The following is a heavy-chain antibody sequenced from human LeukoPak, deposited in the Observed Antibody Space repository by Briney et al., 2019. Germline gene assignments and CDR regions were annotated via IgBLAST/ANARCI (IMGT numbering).Heavy chain of an antibody. J-gene: IGHJ4*02. CDR2: IYPGDSDT. V-gene: IGHV5-51*01. CDR3: VRPFGEAVRITLGGVDF. CDR1: GYSFTAYW. Sequence: GESLKISCKGSGYSFTAYWIGWVRQMPGTGLEWMGIIYPGDSDTRYSPSSQGQVTISVDKSINTVYLQWSSLKASDTAMYYCVRPFGEAVRITLGGVDFWGQGTLVTVSS. D-gene: IGHD3-10*01.